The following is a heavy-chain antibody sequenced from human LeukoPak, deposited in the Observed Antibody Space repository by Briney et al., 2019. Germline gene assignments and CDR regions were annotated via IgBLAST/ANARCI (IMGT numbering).Heavy chain of an antibody. Sequence: PGGSLRLSCAASGFSFISYWMTWVRQAPGKGLEWVANIKQDGSEKYYVDSVKGRFTISRDNAKNSLYLQMNSLRAEDTAVYYCARDGTAAAPYYYYYYMDVWGKGTTVTVSS. CDR1: GFSFISYW. J-gene: IGHJ6*03. CDR2: IKQDGSEK. CDR3: ARDGTAAAPYYYYYYMDV. V-gene: IGHV3-7*01. D-gene: IGHD6-13*01.